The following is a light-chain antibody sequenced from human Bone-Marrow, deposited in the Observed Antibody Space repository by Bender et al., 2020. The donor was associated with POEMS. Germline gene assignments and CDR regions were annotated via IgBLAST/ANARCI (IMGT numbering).Light chain of an antibody. J-gene: IGLJ1*01. CDR3: CSYAGTYFV. V-gene: IGLV2-14*03. Sequence: QSALTQPASVSGSPGQSIAISCTGTSSDVGGFDYVSWYQQHPGKAPKLMIYDVSHRPSGVSDRFSGSKSGNTASLTISGLQAWDEADYYCCSYAGTYFVFGTGTKVTVL. CDR1: SSDVGGFDY. CDR2: DVS.